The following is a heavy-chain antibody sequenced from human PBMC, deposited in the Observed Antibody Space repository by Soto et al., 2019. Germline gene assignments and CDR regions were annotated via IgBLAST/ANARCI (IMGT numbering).Heavy chain of an antibody. J-gene: IGHJ6*02. CDR3: AKNDDHGSSYHGMDV. V-gene: IGHV4-59*01. Sequence: PWETLSLTCTVSGGAINSYYWNWIRQPPGKGLEWIGYIYYSGSTNYNPSLKSRVTILVDTSKNQFSLKLSSVTAADTAMYYCAKNDDHGSSYHGMDVWGQGTTVTVSS. CDR2: IYYSGST. CDR1: GGAINSYY. D-gene: IGHD4-17*01.